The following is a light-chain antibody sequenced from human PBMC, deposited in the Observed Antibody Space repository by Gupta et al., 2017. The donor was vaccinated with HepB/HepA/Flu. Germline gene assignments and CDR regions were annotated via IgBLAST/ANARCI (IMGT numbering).Light chain of an antibody. J-gene: IGKJ1*01. CDR1: QDVHPN. CDR3: QQYNNWPWT. CDR2: GAS. V-gene: IGKV3-15*01. Sequence: EIVMTHSTAPLSVSPGERVAFSCMASQDVHPNLAWMHQKPGQAPKVVFYGASARATGVPARFICSGSRRGFTLTITSLQSEGVAVYVCQQYNNWPWTFGQGTKVEI.